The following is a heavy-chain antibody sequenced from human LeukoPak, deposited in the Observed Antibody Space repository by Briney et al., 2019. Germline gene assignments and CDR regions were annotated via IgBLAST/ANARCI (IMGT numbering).Heavy chain of an antibody. CDR2: INYSGST. V-gene: IGHV4-39*01. D-gene: IGHD1-1*01. J-gene: IGHJ4*02. CDR3: ARLGYARFDY. CDR1: GGSISSSSYY. Sequence: SETLSLTCTVSGGSISSSSYYWGWVRQPPGKGLEWIGSINYSGSTYYNPSLKSRVTISVDTSKNQFSLKLSSVTAADTAVYYCARLGYARFDYWGQGTLVTVSS.